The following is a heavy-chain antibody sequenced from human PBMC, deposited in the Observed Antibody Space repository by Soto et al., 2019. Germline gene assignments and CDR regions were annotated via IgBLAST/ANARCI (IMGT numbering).Heavy chain of an antibody. V-gene: IGHV3-11*01. J-gene: IGHJ4*02. CDR1: GFTFSNYY. D-gene: IGHD6-19*01. CDR3: ARVSASGWHVNGRDYFDS. Sequence: QVQLVESGGGLVKPGGSLRLSCAASGFTFSNYYMAWIRQAPGKGLECLSYISSREVTIYYADSVKGRFTISRDNTKNSLYRQMSSLRDEDTGVYYCARVSASGWHVNGRDYFDSWGQGTLVTVSS. CDR2: ISSREVTI.